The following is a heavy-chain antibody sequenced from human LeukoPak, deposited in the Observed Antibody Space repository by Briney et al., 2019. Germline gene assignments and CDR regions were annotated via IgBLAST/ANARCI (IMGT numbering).Heavy chain of an antibody. D-gene: IGHD6-19*01. CDR1: GYTFTSYG. Sequence: GASVKVSFKASGYTFTSYGISWVRQAPGQGLEWMGWISAYNGNTNYAQKLQGRVTMTTDTSTSTAYVELRSLRSDDTAVYYCARDRRSGWYIPYFDYWGQGTLVTVSS. CDR3: ARDRRSGWYIPYFDY. J-gene: IGHJ4*02. V-gene: IGHV1-18*01. CDR2: ISAYNGNT.